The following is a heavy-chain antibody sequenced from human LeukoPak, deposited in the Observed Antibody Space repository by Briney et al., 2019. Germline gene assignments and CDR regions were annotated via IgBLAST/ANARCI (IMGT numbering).Heavy chain of an antibody. Sequence: GASVKVSCKASGYTFTSYYMHWVRQAPGQGLEWMGIINPSGGSTSYAQKFQGRVTMTRDTSTSTVYMELSSLRSEDTAVYYCARDQNVLLWFGEFNYWGQGTLVTVSS. D-gene: IGHD3-10*01. CDR2: INPSGGST. CDR3: ARDQNVLLWFGEFNY. CDR1: GYTFTSYY. J-gene: IGHJ4*02. V-gene: IGHV1-46*01.